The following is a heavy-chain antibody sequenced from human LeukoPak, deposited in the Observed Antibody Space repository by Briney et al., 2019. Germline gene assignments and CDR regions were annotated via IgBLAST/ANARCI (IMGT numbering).Heavy chain of an antibody. CDR2: IYYSGST. Sequence: SETLSLTCTVSGGSISSCYWSWIRQPPGKGLEWIGYIYYSGSTNYNPSLKSRVTISVDTSKNQFSLKLSSVTAADTAVYYCARNNYDILTGYPEYFDYWGQGTLVTVSS. D-gene: IGHD3-9*01. J-gene: IGHJ4*02. CDR3: ARNNYDILTGYPEYFDY. V-gene: IGHV4-59*08. CDR1: GGSISSCY.